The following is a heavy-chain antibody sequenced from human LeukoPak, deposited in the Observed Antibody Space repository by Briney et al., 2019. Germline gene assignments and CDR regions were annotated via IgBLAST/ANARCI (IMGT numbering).Heavy chain of an antibody. D-gene: IGHD4-17*01. J-gene: IGHJ4*02. CDR1: GYTFTRYG. CDR3: ARVAYGDYLDY. V-gene: IGHV1-18*01. Sequence: ASVKVSCKASGYTFTRYGISWVRQAPGQGLEWMGWISTYNGNTNFAQKFQGRFTMTTDISTSTAYMEMRSLRSDDTAVYYCARVAYGDYLDYWGQGTLVTVSS. CDR2: ISTYNGNT.